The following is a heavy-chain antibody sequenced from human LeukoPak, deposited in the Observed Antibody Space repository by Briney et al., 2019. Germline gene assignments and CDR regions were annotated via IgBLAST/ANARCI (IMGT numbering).Heavy chain of an antibody. CDR2: IKQDGSEK. V-gene: IGHV3-7*04. Sequence: GGSLRLSCTASGFSFSSYWMNWVRQAPGKGLEPMANIKQDGSEKDYVGSVKGRFTISRDNAKNSLYLQMNSLRAEDTAVYYCARVPPWEPGLEYWGQGTLVTVSS. CDR1: GFSFSSYW. CDR3: ARVPPWEPGLEY. D-gene: IGHD1-26*01. J-gene: IGHJ4*02.